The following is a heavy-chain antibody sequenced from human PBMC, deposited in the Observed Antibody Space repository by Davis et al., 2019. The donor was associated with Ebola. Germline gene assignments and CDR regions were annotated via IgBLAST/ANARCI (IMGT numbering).Heavy chain of an antibody. CDR2: INPNSGGT. D-gene: IGHD2-21*02. V-gene: IGHV1-2*06. Sequence: AASVQVSCKASGYTFTGYYMHWVRQAPGQGLEWMGRINPNSGGTNYAQKSQGRVTMTRDTSITTAYMELSRLRSDDTAVYYCARVRYCGGDCSRYFYYGMDVWGKGTTVTVSS. J-gene: IGHJ6*04. CDR1: GYTFTGYY. CDR3: ARVRYCGGDCSRYFYYGMDV.